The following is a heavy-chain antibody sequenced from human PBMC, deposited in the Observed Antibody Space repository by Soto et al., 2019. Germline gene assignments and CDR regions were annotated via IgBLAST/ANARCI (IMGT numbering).Heavy chain of an antibody. J-gene: IGHJ4*02. Sequence: GGSLRLSCAASGFTFSNAWMSWVRQAPGKGLGWVGRIKSKTDGGTTDYAAPVKGRFTISRDDSKNTLYLQMNSLKTEDTAVYYCTTDTLGIAVAGQDYWGQGTLVTVSS. V-gene: IGHV3-15*01. CDR1: GFTFSNAW. CDR3: TTDTLGIAVAGQDY. D-gene: IGHD6-19*01. CDR2: IKSKTDGGTT.